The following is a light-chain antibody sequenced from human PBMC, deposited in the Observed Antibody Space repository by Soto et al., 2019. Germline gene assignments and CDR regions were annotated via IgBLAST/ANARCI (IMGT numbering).Light chain of an antibody. CDR2: SNN. CDR3: AAWDDSLKGV. CDR1: RSNIGSNT. J-gene: IGLJ1*01. Sequence: QSVLTQPPSASGTPGQRVTISCSGSRSNIGSNTVNWYQQLPGTAPKLLIYSNNQRPSGVPDRFSGSKSGTSASLAISGLQSEDEPDYYCAAWDDSLKGVFGTGTKLTVL. V-gene: IGLV1-44*01.